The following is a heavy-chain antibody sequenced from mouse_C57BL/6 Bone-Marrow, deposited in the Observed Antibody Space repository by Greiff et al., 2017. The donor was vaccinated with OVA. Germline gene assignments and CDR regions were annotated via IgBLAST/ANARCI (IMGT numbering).Heavy chain of an antibody. Sequence: QVQLQQSGPELVKPGASVKLSCKASGYTFTSYDINWVKQRPGQGLEWIGWIYPRDGSTKYNEKFKGKATLTVDTYSSTAYMELHSLTSEDSAVYFCARSRDYYGSSPMDYWGQGTSVTVSS. CDR2: IYPRDGST. J-gene: IGHJ4*01. CDR1: GYTFTSYD. D-gene: IGHD1-1*01. CDR3: ARSRDYYGSSPMDY. V-gene: IGHV1-85*01.